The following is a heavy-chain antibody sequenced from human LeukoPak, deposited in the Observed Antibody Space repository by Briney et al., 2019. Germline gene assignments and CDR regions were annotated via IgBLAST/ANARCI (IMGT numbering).Heavy chain of an antibody. CDR3: VVAPAATGRWFDP. CDR1: GFTFSSYA. D-gene: IGHD2-2*01. Sequence: GGSLRLSCAASGFTFSSYAMSWVRQAPGKGLEWVSATSGSGGSTYYADSVKGRFTISRDNSKNTLYVQMNSLRAEDTAVYYCVVAPAATGRWFDPWGQGTLVTVSS. CDR2: TSGSGGST. V-gene: IGHV3-23*01. J-gene: IGHJ5*02.